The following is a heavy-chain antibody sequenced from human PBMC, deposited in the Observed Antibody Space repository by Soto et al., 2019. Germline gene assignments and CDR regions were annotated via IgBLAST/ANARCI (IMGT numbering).Heavy chain of an antibody. CDR3: ARDKVAAADFGLVWFAP. V-gene: IGHV1-18*01. CDR2: ISAYNGNT. CDR1: GYTFTSYG. D-gene: IGHD6-13*01. J-gene: IGHJ5*02. Sequence: ASVKVSCKASGYTFTSYGISWVRQAPGQGLEWMGWISAYNGNTNYAQKLQGRVTMTTDTSTSTAYMELRSLRSDDTAVYYCARDKVAAADFGLVWFAPWGQGTLVTVSS.